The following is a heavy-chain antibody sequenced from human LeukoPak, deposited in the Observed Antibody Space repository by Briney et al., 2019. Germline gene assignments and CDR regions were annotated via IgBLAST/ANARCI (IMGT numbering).Heavy chain of an antibody. CDR3: AREQGFGELLHFDY. CDR2: TNPNSGGT. V-gene: IGHV1-2*02. D-gene: IGHD3-10*01. Sequence: ASVKVSCKASGYTFTGYYMHWVRQAPGQGLEWMGWTNPNSGGTNYAQKFQGRVTMTRDTSISTAYMELSRLRSDDTAVYYCAREQGFGELLHFDYWGQGTLVTVSS. J-gene: IGHJ4*02. CDR1: GYTFTGYY.